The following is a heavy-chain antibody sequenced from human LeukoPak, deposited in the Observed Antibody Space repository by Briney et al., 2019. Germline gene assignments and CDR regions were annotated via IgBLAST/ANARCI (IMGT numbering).Heavy chain of an antibody. CDR1: GGSPSSYY. D-gene: IGHD6-6*01. CDR2: IYYSGSH. V-gene: IGHV4-59*01. Sequence: PSEALSLTCTVAGGSPSSYYWSWIRQPPGKGLEWNGYIYYSGSHNYNPSLRTRVTISLETSKNRFSLILSSVTAADTAVYYCARARYSSSAFDYWGQGTLVTVSS. CDR3: ARARYSSSAFDY. J-gene: IGHJ4*02.